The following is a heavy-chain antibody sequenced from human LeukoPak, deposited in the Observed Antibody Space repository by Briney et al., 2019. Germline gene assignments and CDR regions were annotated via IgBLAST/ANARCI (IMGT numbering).Heavy chain of an antibody. Sequence: SETLSLTCTVSGYSISSGYYWGWIRQPPGKGLEWIGSIYYSGSTYYNPSLKSRVTISVDTSKNQFSLKLSSVTAADTAVYYCARSLTRQQLVNDAFDIWGQGTMVTVSS. D-gene: IGHD6-13*01. CDR1: GYSISSGYY. CDR2: IYYSGST. J-gene: IGHJ3*02. CDR3: ARSLTRQQLVNDAFDI. V-gene: IGHV4-38-2*02.